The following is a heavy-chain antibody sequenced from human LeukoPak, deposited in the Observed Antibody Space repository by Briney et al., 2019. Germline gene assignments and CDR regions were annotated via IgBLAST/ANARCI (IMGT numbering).Heavy chain of an antibody. V-gene: IGHV4-39*01. J-gene: IGHJ4*02. CDR1: DGSISSCNYN. CDR2: IYYSRST. D-gene: IGHD2-21*02. Sequence: SETLSLTCTVSDGSISSCNYNWVWIRQPPGMGLEWIGSIYYSRSTHYNPSPKSPVTVSLDTSKNHFSLRLRSVTAADTAVYYCARQPYGTYCGGDCYQPYYFDYWGQGTLVTVSS. CDR3: ARQPYGTYCGGDCYQPYYFDY.